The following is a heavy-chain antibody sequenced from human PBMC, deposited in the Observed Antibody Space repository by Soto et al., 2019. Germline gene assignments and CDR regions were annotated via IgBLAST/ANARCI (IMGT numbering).Heavy chain of an antibody. J-gene: IGHJ6*02. CDR2: INPITGLT. V-gene: IGHV1-46*01. CDR3: AICYGENSYYYQGMDV. Sequence: VQLVQSGAEVMKPGASVKVSCKASGYTFSSFYVHWVRQAPGQGPEWMGVINPITGLTANAQNFQCRIALTRGTSTSTVYMELSRLRSVDTAVYHCAICYGENSYYYQGMDVWGQGTTVTVSS. D-gene: IGHD4-17*01. CDR1: GYTFSSFY.